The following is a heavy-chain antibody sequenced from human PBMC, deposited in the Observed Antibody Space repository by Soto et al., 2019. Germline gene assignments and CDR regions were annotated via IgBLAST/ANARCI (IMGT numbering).Heavy chain of an antibody. J-gene: IGHJ6*02. CDR2: ISYDGSNK. V-gene: IGHV3-30*18. CDR1: GFPFSSYG. Sequence: PGGSLRLTCVASGFPFSSYGKHWVRQAPGKGLEWVAVISYDGSNKYYADSVKGRFTISRDNSKNTLYLQMNSLRAEDTAVYYCAKDQGRYYYYGMDVWGQGSTVTVSS. CDR3: AKDQGRYYYYGMDV.